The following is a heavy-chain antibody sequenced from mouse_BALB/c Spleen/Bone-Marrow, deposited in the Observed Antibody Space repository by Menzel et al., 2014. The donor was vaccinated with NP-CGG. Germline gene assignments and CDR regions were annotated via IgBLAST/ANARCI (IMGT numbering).Heavy chain of an antibody. D-gene: IGHD2-2*01. V-gene: IGHV1-4*01. CDR2: INPSSGYT. CDR1: GYTFAYYT. CDR3: AREVSGSWFAY. J-gene: IGHJ3*01. Sequence: VHLVESGAELARPGASVKMSCKASGYTFAYYTVHWVKQRPGQGLEWIGYINPSSGYTNYNQKFKDKATLTTDKSSSTAYMQLSSLTSEDSAVYYCAREVSGSWFAYWGQGTLVTVSA.